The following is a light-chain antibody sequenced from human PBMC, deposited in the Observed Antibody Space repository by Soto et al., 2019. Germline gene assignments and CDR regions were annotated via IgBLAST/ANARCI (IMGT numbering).Light chain of an antibody. CDR1: QSITSW. J-gene: IGKJ1*01. V-gene: IGKV1-5*01. Sequence: DIQMTQSPSTLSASVGDKVTITCRASQSITSWLAWYQQKPGKAPKLLIYDASSLESGVPSRFSGSESGTEFTLTISSLQPDDFATYYCQQYKSYPWTFGQGTKVEIK. CDR2: DAS. CDR3: QQYKSYPWT.